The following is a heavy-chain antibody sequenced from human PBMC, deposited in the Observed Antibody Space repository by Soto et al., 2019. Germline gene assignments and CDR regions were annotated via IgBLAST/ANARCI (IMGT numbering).Heavy chain of an antibody. CDR1: GFTFSSYA. CDR2: ISGSGGST. Sequence: HPGGSLRLSCAASGFTFSSYAMSWVRQAPGKGLEWVSAISGSGGSTYYADSVKGRFTISRDNSKNTLYLQMNSLRAEDTAVYYSLAQDYYGSGSYNYYYGMDVWGQGTTVTVSS. J-gene: IGHJ6*02. CDR3: LAQDYYGSGSYNYYYGMDV. D-gene: IGHD3-10*01. V-gene: IGHV3-23*01.